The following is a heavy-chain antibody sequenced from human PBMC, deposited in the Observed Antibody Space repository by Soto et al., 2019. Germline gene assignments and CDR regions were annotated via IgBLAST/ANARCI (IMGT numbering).Heavy chain of an antibody. CDR1: GYTFTGYY. J-gene: IGHJ4*02. V-gene: IGHV1-2*02. CDR2: INPNSGGT. D-gene: IGHD2-15*01. CDR3: ARPWEPVATTTPFAY. Sequence: ASVKVSCKASGYTFTGYYMHWVRQAPGQGLEWMGWINPNSGGTNYAQKFQGRVTMTRDTSISTAYMELRSLRSDDTAVYYCARPWEPVATTTPFAYWGQGTLVTVSS.